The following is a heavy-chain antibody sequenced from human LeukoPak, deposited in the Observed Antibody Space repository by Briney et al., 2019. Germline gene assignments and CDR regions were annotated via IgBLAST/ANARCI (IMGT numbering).Heavy chain of an antibody. V-gene: IGHV4-59*01. J-gene: IGHJ3*02. CDR2: IYDSGST. CDR3: ASYTTTRYCSSTSCYRAFDI. CDR1: GGSISSYY. Sequence: SETLSLTCTVSGGSISSYYWSWIRQPPGKGLEWIVYIYDSGSTNYNPSLKSRVTISVDTSKNQFSLKLSSVTAADTAVYYCASYTTTRYCSSTSCYRAFDIWGQGTMVTVSS. D-gene: IGHD2-2*01.